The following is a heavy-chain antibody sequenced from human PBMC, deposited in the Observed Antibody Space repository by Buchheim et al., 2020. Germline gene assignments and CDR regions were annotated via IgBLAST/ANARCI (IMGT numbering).Heavy chain of an antibody. CDR2: IYYSGST. D-gene: IGHD2-2*01. J-gene: IGHJ5*01. V-gene: IGHV4-59*08. CDR1: GGSISSYY. Sequence: QVQLQESGPGLVKPSETLSLTCTVSGGSISSYYWSWIRQPPGKGLEWIGYIYYSGSTNYNPSLKSRVTISVDTSKNQFSLKLNSVTAADTAVYYCARHRALGYCSSLNCYSFDPWGQGIL. CDR3: ARHRALGYCSSLNCYSFDP.